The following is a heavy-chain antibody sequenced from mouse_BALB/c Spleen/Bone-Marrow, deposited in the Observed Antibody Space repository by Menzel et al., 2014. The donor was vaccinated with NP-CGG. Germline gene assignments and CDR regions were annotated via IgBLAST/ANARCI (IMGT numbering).Heavy chain of an antibody. D-gene: IGHD2-3*01. CDR1: GFTFSDYY. CDR2: ISNGGGST. CDR3: ARHDGYRTWFAY. V-gene: IGHV5-12*02. Sequence: DVKLVESGGGLVQPGGSLKLSCATSGFTFSDYYMYWVRQTPEKRLEWVAYISNGGGSTYYPDTVKGRFTISRDNAKNTLYLRMSRLKSEDTAMYYCARHDGYRTWFAYWGQGTLVTVSA. J-gene: IGHJ3*01.